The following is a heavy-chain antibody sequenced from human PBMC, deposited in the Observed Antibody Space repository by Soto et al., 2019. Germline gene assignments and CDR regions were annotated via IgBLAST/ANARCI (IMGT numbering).Heavy chain of an antibody. V-gene: IGHV3-33*01. J-gene: IGHJ6*02. CDR1: GFTFSSYG. D-gene: IGHD4-4*01. Sequence: GGSLRLSCAASGFTFSSYGMHWVRQAPGKGLEWVAVIWYDGSNKYYADSVKGRFTISRDNSKNTLYLQMNSLRAEDTAVYYCARDQYSNEPGLDYYYYGMDVWGQGTTVTVSS. CDR2: IWYDGSNK. CDR3: ARDQYSNEPGLDYYYYGMDV.